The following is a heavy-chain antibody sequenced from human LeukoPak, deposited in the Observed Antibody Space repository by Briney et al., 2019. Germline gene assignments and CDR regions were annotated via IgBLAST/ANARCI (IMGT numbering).Heavy chain of an antibody. V-gene: IGHV1-69*05. Sequence: SVKVSCKASGGTFSSYAISWVRQAPGQGLEWMGGIIPIFGTANYAQKFQGGVTITTDESTSTAYMELSSLRSEDTAVYYCARDPEYSSSSGDGDYWGQGTLVTVSS. CDR2: IIPIFGTA. CDR3: ARDPEYSSSSGDGDY. CDR1: GGTFSSYA. J-gene: IGHJ4*02. D-gene: IGHD6-6*01.